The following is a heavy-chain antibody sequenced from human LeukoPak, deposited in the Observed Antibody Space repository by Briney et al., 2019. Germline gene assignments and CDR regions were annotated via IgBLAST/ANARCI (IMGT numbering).Heavy chain of an antibody. Sequence: SVKVSCNASGGTFGNYAINWVRQAPGQGLEWLGRVIPFLGIVNYAQKFQGRVTIIADKSTSTAYMELSSLRSEDTAIYYCARNIVVAGNRGMDVWGQGTTVTVSS. CDR2: VIPFLGIV. J-gene: IGHJ6*02. CDR1: GGTFGNYA. CDR3: ARNIVVAGNRGMDV. V-gene: IGHV1-69*04. D-gene: IGHD6-19*01.